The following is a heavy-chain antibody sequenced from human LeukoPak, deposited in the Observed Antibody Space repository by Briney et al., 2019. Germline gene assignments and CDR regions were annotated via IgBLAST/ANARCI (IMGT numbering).Heavy chain of an antibody. J-gene: IGHJ5*02. V-gene: IGHV4-38-2*01. D-gene: IGHD1-1*01. CDR3: ARSGTNGTDHWFDP. Sequence: SETLSLTCGVSGVSISSGYYWAGIRQPPGKGLEWIGSVYHTVISYYGPSLNSRVTISLDTSKNQLSLKLTSVTAADTAVYYCARSGTNGTDHWFDPWGQGTLVTVSS. CDR1: GVSISSGYY. CDR2: VYHTVIS.